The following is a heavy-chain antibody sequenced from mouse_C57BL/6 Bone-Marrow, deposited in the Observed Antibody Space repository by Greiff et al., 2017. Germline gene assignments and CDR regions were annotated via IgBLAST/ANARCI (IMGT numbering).Heavy chain of an antibody. CDR1: GYTFTSYW. J-gene: IGHJ3*01. CDR3: ARSRYDYDGAWFAY. D-gene: IGHD2-4*01. Sequence: VQLQQPGAELVMPGASVKLSCKASGYTFTSYWMHWVKQRPGQGLAWIGEIDPSDSYTNYNQKFKGKSTLTVDKSSSTAYMQLSSLTSEDSAVYYCARSRYDYDGAWFAYWGQGTLVTVSA. CDR2: IDPSDSYT. V-gene: IGHV1-69*01.